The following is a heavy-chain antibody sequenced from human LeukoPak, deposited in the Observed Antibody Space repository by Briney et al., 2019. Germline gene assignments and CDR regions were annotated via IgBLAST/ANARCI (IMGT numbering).Heavy chain of an antibody. CDR1: GFTFDDYA. J-gene: IGHJ4*02. D-gene: IGHD6-19*01. V-gene: IGHV3-9*01. Sequence: PGRSLRLSCAASGFTFDDYAMHWVRQAPGKGLEWVSGISWTSGSIGYADSVKGRFTISRDNAKNSLYLQMNSLRAEDTALYYCAKITEYSSGWFDYWGQGTLVTVSS. CDR3: AKITEYSSGWFDY. CDR2: ISWTSGSI.